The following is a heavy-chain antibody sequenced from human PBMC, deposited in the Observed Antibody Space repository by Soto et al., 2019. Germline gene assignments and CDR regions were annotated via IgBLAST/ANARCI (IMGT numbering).Heavy chain of an antibody. CDR1: GYTFSGHA. Sequence: QVHFVQSGAEVKKPGASVKVSCKASGYTFSGHAIHWLRQAPGQRPAWLGWINADNRKTYYSEKFEGRVTFTRDTVATTVNMELTSLTSEDTAVYYCGRDQSGTGYYVDWFDPWGQGTLVTVSS. J-gene: IGHJ5*02. D-gene: IGHD3-10*02. CDR2: INADNRKT. V-gene: IGHV1-3*01. CDR3: GRDQSGTGYYVDWFDP.